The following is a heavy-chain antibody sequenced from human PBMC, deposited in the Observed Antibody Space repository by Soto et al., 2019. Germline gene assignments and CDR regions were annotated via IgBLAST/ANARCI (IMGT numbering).Heavy chain of an antibody. V-gene: IGHV4-39*01. Sequence: SETLSLSCTVSGDSISSSGYYCGWIRQTPGKGLEWIGSFYFSGSTHYNPSLKSRVTISVDTSKNNFSLKLDSVTAADTAVYYGARQREGEGLQPLYALFDPWCQGILVTVSS. CDR2: FYFSGST. J-gene: IGHJ5*02. D-gene: IGHD2-2*02. CDR1: GDSISSSGYY. CDR3: ARQREGEGLQPLYALFDP.